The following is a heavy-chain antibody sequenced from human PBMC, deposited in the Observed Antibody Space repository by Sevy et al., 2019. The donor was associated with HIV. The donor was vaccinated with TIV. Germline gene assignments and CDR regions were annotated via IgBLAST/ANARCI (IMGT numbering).Heavy chain of an antibody. CDR2: IRQDGNEI. CDR3: ARRYFDL. J-gene: IGHJ4*02. V-gene: IGHV3-7*01. Sequence: GGSLRLSCRGSGFTFSSFWMQWVRRAPGKGLEWVANIRQDGNEIYYVDSVKGRFTISRDNAKNALYLQMDGLRVEDTAVYYCARRYFDLWGQGTQVTVSS. CDR1: GFTFSSFW.